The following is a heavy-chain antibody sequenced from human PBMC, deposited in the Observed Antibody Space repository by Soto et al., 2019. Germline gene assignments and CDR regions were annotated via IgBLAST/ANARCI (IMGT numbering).Heavy chain of an antibody. CDR1: GFTFSDYT. CDR2: ILYDESDQ. J-gene: IGHJ4*02. CDR3: AKDGTHLWSKQYDFDS. D-gene: IGHD1-26*01. V-gene: IGHV3-30*18. Sequence: QVQLVESGGGVVQPGRSLRLSCSASGFTFSDYTMHWVRQAPGRGLEWVAIILYDESDQYYSDSVKGRFTISRDNSKNTLYLQMHSLTTEDTAVYFCAKDGTHLWSKQYDFDSWGQGALVTVSS.